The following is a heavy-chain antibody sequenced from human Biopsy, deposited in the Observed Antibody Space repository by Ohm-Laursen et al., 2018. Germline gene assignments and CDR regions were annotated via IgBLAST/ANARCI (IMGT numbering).Heavy chain of an antibody. Sequence: TLSLTCTVSRDSISNYYWTWIRQSPGKGLEWIGYIYYTGSTNYNPSLKSRVTISVDTSKNQFSLNLNSVTASDTALYYCARHPTGFWFDPWGQGTLVIVSS. CDR1: RDSISNYY. CDR2: IYYTGST. CDR3: ARHPTGFWFDP. V-gene: IGHV4-59*08. J-gene: IGHJ5*02.